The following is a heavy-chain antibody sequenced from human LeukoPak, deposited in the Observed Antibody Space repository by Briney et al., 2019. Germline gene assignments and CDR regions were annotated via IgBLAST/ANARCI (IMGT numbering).Heavy chain of an antibody. CDR1: GFTFDDYA. CDR2: ISWNSGSI. V-gene: IGHV3-9*01. J-gene: IGHJ3*02. CDR3: AKVSPRWGIESGDAFDI. Sequence: GRSLRLSCAASGFTFDDYAMHWVRQAPGKGLEWVSGISWNSGSIGYADSVKGRFTISRDNAKNSLYLQMNSLRAEDTALYYCAKVSPRWGIESGDAFDIWGQGTMVTVS. D-gene: IGHD3-10*01.